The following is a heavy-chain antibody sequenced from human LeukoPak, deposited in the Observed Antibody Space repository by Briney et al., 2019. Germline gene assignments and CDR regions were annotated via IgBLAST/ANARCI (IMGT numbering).Heavy chain of an antibody. Sequence: GGSLRLSCAASGFTFSSSAMSWVRQAPGKGLEWVSAISGSGVGTYYADSVKGRFTISRDNAKNTLYLQMDSLRAEDTAVYYCARDRGYSIDSWGQGTLVTVSS. D-gene: IGHD3-22*01. CDR3: ARDRGYSIDS. CDR2: ISGSGVGT. V-gene: IGHV3-23*01. CDR1: GFTFSSSA. J-gene: IGHJ4*02.